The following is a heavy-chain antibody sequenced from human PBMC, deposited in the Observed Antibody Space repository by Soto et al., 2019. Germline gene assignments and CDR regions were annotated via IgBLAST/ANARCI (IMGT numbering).Heavy chain of an antibody. CDR2: INHSGST. J-gene: IGHJ4*02. CDR3: ARGQVVAATPTYFYY. D-gene: IGHD2-15*01. CDR1: GGSFSGYY. V-gene: IGHV4-34*01. Sequence: QVQLQQWGAGLLKPSETLSLTCAVYGGSFSGYYWSWIRQPPGKGLEWIGEINHSGSTNYNPSLKSRVTRSVDTSKNQFYLKLSSVTAADTAVYYCARGQVVAATPTYFYYWGQGTLVTVSS.